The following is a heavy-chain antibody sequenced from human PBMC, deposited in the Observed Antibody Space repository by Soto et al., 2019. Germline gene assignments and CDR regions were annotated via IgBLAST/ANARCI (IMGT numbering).Heavy chain of an antibody. CDR3: AKGAMTTVRGAFDI. Sequence: LRLSCAASGFTFSSYGMHWVRQAPGKGLEWVAVISYDGSNKYYADSVKGRFTISRDNSKNTLYLQMNSLRAEDTAVYYCAKGAMTTVRGAFDIWGQGTMVTVSS. J-gene: IGHJ3*02. CDR1: GFTFSSYG. D-gene: IGHD4-17*01. CDR2: ISYDGSNK. V-gene: IGHV3-30*18.